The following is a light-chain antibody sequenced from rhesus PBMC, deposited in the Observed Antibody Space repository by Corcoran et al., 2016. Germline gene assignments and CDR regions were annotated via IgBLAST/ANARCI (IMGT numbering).Light chain of an antibody. CDR2: KAS. CDR1: ENVNNY. Sequence: DIQMTQSPSSLSASVGDRVTITCRASENVNNYLHWYPQKPGKAPKLLNYKASTLQSGVPSRFSGSGPGTDYTFPISSRQPEDVATYYCQHGYGTPFTFGPGTKLDIK. V-gene: IGKV1-74*01. J-gene: IGKJ3*01. CDR3: QHGYGTPFT.